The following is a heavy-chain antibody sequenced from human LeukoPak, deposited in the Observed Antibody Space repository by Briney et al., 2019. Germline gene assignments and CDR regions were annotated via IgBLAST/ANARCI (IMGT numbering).Heavy chain of an antibody. Sequence: GGSLRLSCAASGFTFSSYAMHWVRQAPGKGLEYVSAISSNGGSTYYANSVKGRFTISRDNSKNTLYLQMGSLRAEDMAVYYCARLEGSSWVDYFDYWGQGTLVTVSS. CDR1: GFTFSSYA. CDR2: ISSNGGST. V-gene: IGHV3-64*01. D-gene: IGHD6-13*01. J-gene: IGHJ4*02. CDR3: ARLEGSSWVDYFDY.